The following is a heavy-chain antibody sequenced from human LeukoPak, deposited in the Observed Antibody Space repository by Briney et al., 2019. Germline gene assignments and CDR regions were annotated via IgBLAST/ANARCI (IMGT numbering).Heavy chain of an antibody. V-gene: IGHV4-34*01. CDR3: ARLPNSGSYFGY. CDR1: GGSFSGYY. D-gene: IGHD1-26*01. CDR2: INHSGST. J-gene: IGHJ4*02. Sequence: SETLSLTCSVYGGSFSGYYWSWIRQPPGKGLEWIGEINHSGSTNYNPSLKGRVIISVDRSKNQFSLKLSSVTAADTAVYYCARLPNSGSYFGYWGQGTLVTVSS.